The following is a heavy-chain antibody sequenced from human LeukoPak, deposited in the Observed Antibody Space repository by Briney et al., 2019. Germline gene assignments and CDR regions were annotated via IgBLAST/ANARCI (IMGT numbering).Heavy chain of an antibody. V-gene: IGHV4-59*01. CDR1: GGSISSYY. CDR3: ARDRFLEWSYFDY. CDR2: IYYSGST. D-gene: IGHD3-3*01. J-gene: IGHJ4*02. Sequence: SETLSLTCTVSGGSISSYYWSWIRQPPGKGVEWIGYIYYSGSTNYNPSLKSRVTISVDTSKNQFSLKLSSVTAADTAVYYCARDRFLEWSYFDYWGQGTLVTVSS.